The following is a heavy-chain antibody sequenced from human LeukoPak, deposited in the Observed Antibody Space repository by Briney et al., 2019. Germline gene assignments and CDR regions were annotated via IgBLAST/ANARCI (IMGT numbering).Heavy chain of an antibody. D-gene: IGHD5-24*01. CDR2: ISGDGGST. CDR3: AKGAGYINGDASDI. J-gene: IGHJ3*02. V-gene: IGHV3-43*02. Sequence: GGSLRLSCAASGFTFDDYVMHWVRQAPGKGLEWVSLISGDGGSTYYVDSVKGQFTISRDNSKNSLYLQTNSLRTADTALYYCAKGAGYINGDASDIWGQGTMVTVSS. CDR1: GFTFDDYV.